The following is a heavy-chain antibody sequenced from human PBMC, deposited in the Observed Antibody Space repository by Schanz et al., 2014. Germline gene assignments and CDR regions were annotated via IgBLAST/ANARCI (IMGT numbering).Heavy chain of an antibody. CDR2: INSDGSSA. CDR3: AKDCPSDYGDHCFDF. J-gene: IGHJ4*02. CDR1: GFTFSSYG. D-gene: IGHD4-17*01. V-gene: IGHV3-74*01. Sequence: EVQLVESGGGLVQPGGSLRLSCAASGFTFSSYGMHWVRQAPGKGLVWISRINSDGSSASYADSVKGRFTISRDNAKNTLYLQMNSVRAEDSAVYYCAKDCPSDYGDHCFDFWGQGTLVTVSS.